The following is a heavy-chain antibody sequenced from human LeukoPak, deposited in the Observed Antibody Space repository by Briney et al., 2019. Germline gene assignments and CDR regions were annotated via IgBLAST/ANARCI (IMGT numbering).Heavy chain of an antibody. J-gene: IGHJ4*02. CDR3: ARSGYYYDSSGYYIY. Sequence: GASVKVSCKASGYTFTGYYMHWVRQAPGQGLEWMGWINPNSGGTNYAQKFQGRVTMTRDTSISTAYMELSRLRSDDTAVYYCARSGYYYDSSGYYIYWGQGTLVTVSS. CDR2: INPNSGGT. D-gene: IGHD3-22*01. V-gene: IGHV1-2*02. CDR1: GYTFTGYY.